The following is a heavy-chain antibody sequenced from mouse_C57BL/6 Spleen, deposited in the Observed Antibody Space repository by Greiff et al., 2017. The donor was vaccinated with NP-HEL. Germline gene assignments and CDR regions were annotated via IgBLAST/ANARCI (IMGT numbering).Heavy chain of an antibody. V-gene: IGHV1-80*01. CDR2: IYPGDGDT. Sequence: QVQLKESGAELVKPGASVKISCKASGYAFSSYWMNWVKQRPGKGLEWIGQIYPGDGDTNYNGKFKGKATLTADKSSSTAYMQLSSLTSEDSAVYFGARGGIYYGPYYFDYWGQGTTLTVSS. CDR3: ARGGIYYGPYYFDY. CDR1: GYAFSSYW. J-gene: IGHJ2*01. D-gene: IGHD2-1*01.